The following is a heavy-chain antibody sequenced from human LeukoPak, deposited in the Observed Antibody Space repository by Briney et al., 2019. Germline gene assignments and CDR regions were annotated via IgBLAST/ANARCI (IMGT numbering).Heavy chain of an antibody. J-gene: IGHJ4*02. CDR1: SGSNSSFY. CDR3: ASHSGYEPFDY. Sequence: PSETLSLTCTVFSGSNSSFYWSWIRQPPGKGLEWIGYISYSGITKYNPSLKSRVTISVDTSKNQFSLKLSSVTAADTAVYYCASHSGYEPFDYWGQGTLVTVPS. V-gene: IGHV4-59*13. D-gene: IGHD5-12*01. CDR2: ISYSGIT.